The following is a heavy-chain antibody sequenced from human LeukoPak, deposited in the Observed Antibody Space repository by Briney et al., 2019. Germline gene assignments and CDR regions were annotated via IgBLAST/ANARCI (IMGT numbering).Heavy chain of an antibody. J-gene: IGHJ5*02. CDR2: IYYSGST. D-gene: IGHD3-16*01. CDR3: AREGDSDWFDP. V-gene: IGHV4-59*01. CDR1: GGSISSYY. Sequence: SETLSLTCTVSGGSISSYYWSWIRQPPGKGLEWIGYIYYSGSTNYNPSLKSRVTIPVDTSKNQFSLKLSSVTAADTAVYYCAREGDSDWFDPWGQGTLVTVSS.